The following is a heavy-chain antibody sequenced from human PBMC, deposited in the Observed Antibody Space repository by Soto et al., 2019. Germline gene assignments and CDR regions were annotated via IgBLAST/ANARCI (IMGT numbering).Heavy chain of an antibody. CDR2: IYYSGST. V-gene: IGHV4-39*07. CDR3: ARDSTYYDFWSGPSA. D-gene: IGHD3-3*01. Sequence: SETLSLTCTVSRGSISSGTNYWAWIRQPPGKGLEWIANIYYSGSTYYNPSLKSRVTISVDTSKNQFSLKLSSVTAADTAVYYCARDSTYYDFWSGPSAWGQGTLVTVSS. J-gene: IGHJ5*02. CDR1: RGSISSGTNY.